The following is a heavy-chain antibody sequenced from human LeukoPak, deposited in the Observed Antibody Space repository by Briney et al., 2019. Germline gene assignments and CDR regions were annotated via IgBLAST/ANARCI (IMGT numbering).Heavy chain of an antibody. V-gene: IGHV7-4-1*02. D-gene: IGHD4-17*01. CDR3: ARGYTRDMTSVTHFDY. CDR1: GYTFTSYA. J-gene: IGHJ4*02. CDR2: INTNTGNP. Sequence: GASVKVSCKASGYTFTSYAMNWVRQAPGQGLEWMGWINTNTGNPTYAQGFTGWFVFSLDTSVSTASLQISSLKAEDTAVYYCARGYTRDMTSVTHFDYWGQGTLVTVSS.